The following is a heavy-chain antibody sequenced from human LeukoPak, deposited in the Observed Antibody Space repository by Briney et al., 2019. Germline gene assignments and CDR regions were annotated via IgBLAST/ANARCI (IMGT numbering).Heavy chain of an antibody. CDR3: ARDREPIIPVPGGAWYYYYMDV. D-gene: IGHD1-14*01. CDR2: ISAYNGNT. V-gene: IGHV1-18*01. J-gene: IGHJ6*03. Sequence: GASVKVSCKASGYTFTSYGISWVRQAPGQGLEWMGWISAYNGNTNYAQKLQGRVTITADESTSTAYMELSSLRSEDTAVYYCARDREPIIPVPGGAWYYYYMDVWGKGTTVTVSS. CDR1: GYTFTSYG.